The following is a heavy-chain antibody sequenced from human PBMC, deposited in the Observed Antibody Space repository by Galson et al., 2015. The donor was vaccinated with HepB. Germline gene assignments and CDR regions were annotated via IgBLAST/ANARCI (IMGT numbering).Heavy chain of an antibody. CDR3: ARDDRGLQPTYWAI. CDR2: ISRSSSYI. CDR1: GFAFSSHI. D-gene: IGHD5-24*01. J-gene: IGHJ3*02. V-gene: IGHV3-21*01. Sequence: PLRLSCAASGFAFSSHIMNGVCQAPGKGLEWVSSISRSSSYIYYADSVKGRFTISRDNAKNSLYLQMNSLGAEDTAVYYCARDDRGLQPTYWAIWGQGTMVTVSS.